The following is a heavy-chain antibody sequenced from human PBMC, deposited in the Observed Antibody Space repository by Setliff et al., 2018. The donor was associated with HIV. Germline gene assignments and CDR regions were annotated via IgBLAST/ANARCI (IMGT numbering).Heavy chain of an antibody. D-gene: IGHD3-10*01. CDR2: ISGGGDST. J-gene: IGHJ5*02. CDR1: GFTFRSYG. Sequence: LRLSCAASGFTFRSYGMSWVRQAPGKGLEWVSIISGGGDSTYYADSVKGRFTISRDKSKNTLYLQMNSLRAEDTAVYFCAKSGFGVVALGINNWFDPWG. CDR3: AKSGFGVVALGINNWFDP. V-gene: IGHV3-23*01.